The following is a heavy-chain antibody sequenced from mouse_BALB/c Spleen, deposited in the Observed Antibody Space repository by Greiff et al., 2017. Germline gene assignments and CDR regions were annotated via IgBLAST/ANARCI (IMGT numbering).Heavy chain of an antibody. CDR3: ARLRDGFYY. J-gene: IGHJ2*01. V-gene: IGHV1S56*01. Sequence: VKLQESGPELVKPGASVKMSCKASGYTFTSYYIHWVKQRPGQGLEWIGWIYPGDGSTKYNEKFKGKTTLTADKSSSTAYMLLSSLTSEDSAIYFCARLRDGFYYWGQGTTLTVSS. CDR2: IYPGDGST. CDR1: GYTFTSYY.